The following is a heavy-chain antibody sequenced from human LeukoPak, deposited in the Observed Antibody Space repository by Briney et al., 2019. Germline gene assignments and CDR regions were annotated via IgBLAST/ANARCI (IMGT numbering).Heavy chain of an antibody. V-gene: IGHV1-2*02. CDR3: ARDDDFVDY. Sequence: ASVKVSCKASGYTFTGYYMHWVRQAPGQGLEWMGWINPSSGGTNYAQKFRGRVTMTRDTSNSTAYMDLSRLRSDDTAVYYCARDDDFVDYWGQGSLVTVSS. D-gene: IGHD1-1*01. CDR2: INPSSGGT. J-gene: IGHJ4*02. CDR1: GYTFTGYY.